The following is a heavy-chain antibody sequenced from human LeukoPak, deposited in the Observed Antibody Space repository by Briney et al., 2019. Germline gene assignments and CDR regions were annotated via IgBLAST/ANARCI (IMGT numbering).Heavy chain of an antibody. J-gene: IGHJ4*02. Sequence: GGSLRLSCAASGFTFDDYAMHWVRQAPGKGPEWVSGISWNSGSIGYADSVKGRFTISRDNAKNSLYLQMNSLRAEDTALYYCAKDGCSSGWFLDYWGQGTLVTVSS. CDR1: GFTFDDYA. V-gene: IGHV3-9*01. D-gene: IGHD6-19*01. CDR2: ISWNSGSI. CDR3: AKDGCSSGWFLDY.